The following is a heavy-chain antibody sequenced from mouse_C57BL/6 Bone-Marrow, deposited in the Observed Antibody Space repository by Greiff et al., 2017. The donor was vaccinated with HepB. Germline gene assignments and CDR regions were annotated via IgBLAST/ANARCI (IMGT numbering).Heavy chain of an antibody. J-gene: IGHJ2*01. CDR1: GYTFTDYA. CDR2: ISTYYGDA. CDR3: AREPHYYGSSDYFDY. D-gene: IGHD1-1*01. V-gene: IGHV1-67*01. Sequence: VKVVESGPELVRPGVSVKISCKGSGYTFTDYAMHWVKQSHAKSLEWIGVISTYYGDASYNQKFKVKATMTVDKSSSTAYMELARLTSEDSAVYYCAREPHYYGSSDYFDYWGQGTTLTVSS.